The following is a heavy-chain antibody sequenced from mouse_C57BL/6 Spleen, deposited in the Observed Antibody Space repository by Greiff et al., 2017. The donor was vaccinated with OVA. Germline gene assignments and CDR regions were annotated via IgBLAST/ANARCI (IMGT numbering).Heavy chain of an antibody. V-gene: IGHV1-81*01. CDR1: GYTFTSYG. Sequence: VHLVESGAELARPGASVKLSCKASGYTFTSYGISWVKQRTGQGLEWIGEIYPRSGNTYYNEKFKGKATLTADKSSSTAYMELRSLTSEDSAVYFCARKETGTEDYWGQGTTLTVSS. D-gene: IGHD4-1*01. J-gene: IGHJ2*01. CDR2: IYPRSGNT. CDR3: ARKETGTEDY.